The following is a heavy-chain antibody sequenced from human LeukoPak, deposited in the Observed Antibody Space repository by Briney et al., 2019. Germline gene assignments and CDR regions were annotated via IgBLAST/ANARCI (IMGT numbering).Heavy chain of an antibody. CDR3: ARGRATIGFDY. V-gene: IGHV3-53*01. Sequence: GGSLRLSCAASGFTVSSNFMSWVRQAPGKGLEWVSVIYSGGSTYYADSVKGRFTISRDNSKNTLYLQMNSLRAEDTAVYYCARGRATIGFDYWGQGTLVTVSS. CDR1: GFTVSSNF. D-gene: IGHD5-24*01. CDR2: IYSGGST. J-gene: IGHJ4*02.